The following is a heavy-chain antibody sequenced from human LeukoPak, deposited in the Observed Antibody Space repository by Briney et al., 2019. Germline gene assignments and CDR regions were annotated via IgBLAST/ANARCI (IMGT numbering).Heavy chain of an antibody. J-gene: IGHJ6*03. CDR2: IIPIFGTA. V-gene: IGHV1-69*13. CDR1: GGTFSSCA. D-gene: IGHD4-11*01. Sequence: ASVKVSCKASGGTFSSCAISWVRQAPGQGLEWMGGIIPIFGTANYAQKFQGRVTITADESTSTAYMELSSLRSEDTAVYYCARVTTVTTPPHYYYYMDVWGKGTTVTVSS. CDR3: ARVTTVTTPPHYYYYMDV.